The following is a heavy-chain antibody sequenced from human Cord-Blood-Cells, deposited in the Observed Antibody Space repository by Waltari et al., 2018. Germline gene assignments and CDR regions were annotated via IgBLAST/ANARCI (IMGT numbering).Heavy chain of an antibody. CDR1: GFTFADYA. Sequence: EVQLVESGGGLVQPGRSLRLSCAASGFTFADYAMHWVRQAPGKGLEWVSGISWNSGSIGYADSVKGRFTISRDNAKNSLYLQMNSLRAEDTALYYCAKDIRLAAAGIGDAFDIWGQGTMVTVSS. CDR2: ISWNSGSI. J-gene: IGHJ3*02. CDR3: AKDIRLAAAGIGDAFDI. D-gene: IGHD6-13*01. V-gene: IGHV3-9*01.